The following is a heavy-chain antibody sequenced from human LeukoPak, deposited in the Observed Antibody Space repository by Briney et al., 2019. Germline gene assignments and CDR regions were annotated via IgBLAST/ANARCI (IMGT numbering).Heavy chain of an antibody. J-gene: IGHJ4*02. CDR3: ARDRGSLHFDY. Sequence: GGSLRLSCAASGFTFSSYSMNWVRQAPGKGLEWVLSISSSSSYIYYADSVKGRFTISRDNAKNSLYLQMNSLRAEDTAVYYCARDRGSLHFDYWGQGTLVTVSS. V-gene: IGHV3-21*01. D-gene: IGHD3-10*01. CDR1: GFTFSSYS. CDR2: ISSSSSYI.